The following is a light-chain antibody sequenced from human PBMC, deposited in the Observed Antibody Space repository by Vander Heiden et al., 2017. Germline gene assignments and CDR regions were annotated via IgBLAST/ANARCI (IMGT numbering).Light chain of an antibody. Sequence: DLVMTQFPLSLSVTPGEPASISCRSSQTLLHSGGKNYLDWFLQKPGQSPQLLIYLGSTRASGVPDRFSGSGSGTDFTLKISRVEAEDVGVYYCMQGTQTALSFGGGTRLEIK. J-gene: IGKJ4*01. CDR3: MQGTQTALS. CDR2: LGS. CDR1: QTLLHSGGKNY. V-gene: IGKV2-28*01.